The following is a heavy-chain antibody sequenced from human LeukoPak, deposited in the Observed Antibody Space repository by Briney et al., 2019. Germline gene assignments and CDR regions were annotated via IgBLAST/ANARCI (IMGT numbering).Heavy chain of an antibody. Sequence: GGSLRLSCAASGFTFSSYSMNWVRQAPGKGLEWVSYISSSSSTIYYADSVKGRFTISRDNAKDSLYLQMNSLRAEDTAVYYCARGYYDFWSGYYTHWGQGTLVTVSS. J-gene: IGHJ4*02. CDR3: ARGYYDFWSGYYTH. CDR2: ISSSSSTI. D-gene: IGHD3-3*01. V-gene: IGHV3-48*01. CDR1: GFTFSSYS.